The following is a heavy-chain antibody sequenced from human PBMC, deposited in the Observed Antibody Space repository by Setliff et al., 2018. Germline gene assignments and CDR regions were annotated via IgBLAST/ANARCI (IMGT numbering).Heavy chain of an antibody. J-gene: IGHJ6*03. V-gene: IGHV3-48*01. D-gene: IGHD2-15*01. CDR2: ISSSSSTI. CDR3: ARERLLGHYYYMDV. Sequence: PGGSLRLSCAASGFTFSSYSMNWVRQAPGKGLEWVSYISSSSSTIYYADSVKGRFTISRDNAKNSLYLQMNSLRAEDTAVYYCARERLLGHYYYMDVWGKGTTVTVSS. CDR1: GFTFSSYS.